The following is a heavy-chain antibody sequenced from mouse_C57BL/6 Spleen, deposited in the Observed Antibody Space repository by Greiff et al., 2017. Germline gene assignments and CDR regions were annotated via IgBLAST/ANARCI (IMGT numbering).Heavy chain of an antibody. D-gene: IGHD1-1*01. CDR3: ASGGSTTRAMDY. Sequence: VKLQQPGAELVKPGASVKMSCKASGYTFTSYWITWVKQRPRQGLEWIGDIYPGSGSTNYNEKFKSQATLTVDTSSSTAYMQLSSLTSEHSAVXYCASGGSTTRAMDYWGQGTSVTVSS. V-gene: IGHV1-55*01. J-gene: IGHJ4*01. CDR1: GYTFTSYW. CDR2: IYPGSGST.